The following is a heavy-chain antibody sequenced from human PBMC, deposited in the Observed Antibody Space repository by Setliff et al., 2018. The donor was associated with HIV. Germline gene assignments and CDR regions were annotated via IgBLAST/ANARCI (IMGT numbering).Heavy chain of an antibody. CDR2: IHVSGTT. Sequence: SETLSLTCTVSGGSITSGSDYWSWIRQPAGEGLEWIGHIHVSGTTNYNPSLKSRVTISIDTSKHQFSLKLTSVTAADTALYYCARGPQLQRRVNDTFDVWGQGTMVTVSS. V-gene: IGHV4-61*09. CDR1: GGSITSGSDY. CDR3: ARGPQLQRRVNDTFDV. J-gene: IGHJ3*01. D-gene: IGHD1-1*01.